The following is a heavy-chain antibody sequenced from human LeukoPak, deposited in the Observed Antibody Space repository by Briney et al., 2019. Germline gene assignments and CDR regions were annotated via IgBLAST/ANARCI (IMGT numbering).Heavy chain of an antibody. CDR3: ARDQYGWFDP. D-gene: IGHD2-8*01. V-gene: IGHV3-48*04. CDR1: GFTFSSYG. Sequence: GGSLRLSCAASGFTFSSYGMHWVRQAPGKGLEWVSYISISGSTIYYADSVKGRFTISRDNAKNSLYLQMNSLRAEDTAVYYCARDQYGWFDPWGQGTLVTVSS. J-gene: IGHJ5*02. CDR2: ISISGSTI.